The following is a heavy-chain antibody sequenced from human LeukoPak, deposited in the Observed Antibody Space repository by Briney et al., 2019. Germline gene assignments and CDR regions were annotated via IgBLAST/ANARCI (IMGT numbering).Heavy chain of an antibody. CDR1: GGSISSSSYY. CDR2: IYYSGST. CDR3: ARLMRRYDTLTGYAYYFDY. J-gene: IGHJ4*02. V-gene: IGHV4-39*01. D-gene: IGHD3-9*01. Sequence: SETLSLTCTVSGGSISSSSYYWGWIRQPPGKGLEWIGSIYYSGSTYYNPSLKSRVTISVDTSKSQFSLNLTSVTAADTAVYYCARLMRRYDTLTGYAYYFDYWGQGTLVTVSS.